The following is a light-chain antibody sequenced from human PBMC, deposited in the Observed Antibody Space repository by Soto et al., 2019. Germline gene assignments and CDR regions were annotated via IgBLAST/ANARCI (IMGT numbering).Light chain of an antibody. CDR1: ESVNGN. J-gene: IGKJ1*01. Sequence: EIVMTQSPDTLSVSPGETATLSCRASESVNGNLAWYQQKPGQAPRLLLHRASTRANGVTARVSGSGSGTEYTLPIISLQSEDFAVYYCQQYNYWPSFGQGTKVDIK. V-gene: IGKV3-15*01. CDR3: QQYNYWPS. CDR2: RAS.